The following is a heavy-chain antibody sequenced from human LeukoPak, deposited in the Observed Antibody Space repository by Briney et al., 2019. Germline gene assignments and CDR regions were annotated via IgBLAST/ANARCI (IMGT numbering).Heavy chain of an antibody. Sequence: ASVKLSCKASGYTFTSYGISWVGQAPGQGLEWMGWISAYNGNTKYAQKLQGRVTMTTDTPTSTAYMELRSLRSDDTAVYYCARDRPDYYDSSAYLRGLYSAFGCWGQGTLVTVSS. V-gene: IGHV1-18*01. CDR3: ARDRPDYYDSSAYLRGLYSAFGC. D-gene: IGHD3-22*01. J-gene: IGHJ4*02. CDR2: ISAYNGNT. CDR1: GYTFTSYG.